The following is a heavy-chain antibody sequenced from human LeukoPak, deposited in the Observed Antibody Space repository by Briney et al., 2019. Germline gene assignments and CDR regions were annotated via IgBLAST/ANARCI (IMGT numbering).Heavy chain of an antibody. CDR3: ARRRYFDGSGYLE. CDR2: IYYSGRT. J-gene: IGHJ1*01. CDR1: GDSLSRSDSY. D-gene: IGHD3-22*01. Sequence: SETLSRTCSVSGDSLSRSDSYWDWIRQPPGKGLEWIGTIYYSGRTYYSPSLRSRVTMSVDPSNNQFSLTLRSVTGADTALYYCARRRYFDGSGYLEWGQGTLLSVSS. V-gene: IGHV4-39*01.